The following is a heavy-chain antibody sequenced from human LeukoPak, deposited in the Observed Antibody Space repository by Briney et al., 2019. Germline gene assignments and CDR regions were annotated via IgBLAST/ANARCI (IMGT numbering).Heavy chain of an antibody. Sequence: GESLKISCKVSGYSFTNYWIGWVRQMPGKGLEWMGIIYPGDSDTRYSPSFQGQVTISADTSISTAYLQWSSLKASDTAMYYCARLASNWFDPWGQGTLVTVSS. CDR2: IYPGDSDT. J-gene: IGHJ5*02. CDR3: ARLASNWFDP. V-gene: IGHV5-51*01. CDR1: GYSFTNYW.